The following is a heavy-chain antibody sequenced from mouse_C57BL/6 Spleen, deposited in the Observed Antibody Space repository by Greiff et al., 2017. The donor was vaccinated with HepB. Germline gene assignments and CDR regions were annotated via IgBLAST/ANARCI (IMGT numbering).Heavy chain of an antibody. CDR2: IDPSDSYT. J-gene: IGHJ2*01. CDR1: GYTFTSYW. CDR3: ARRAYSNYFDY. D-gene: IGHD2-5*01. Sequence: VQLQQSGAELVKPGASVKLSCKASGYTFTSYWMQWVKQRPGQGLEWIGEIDPSDSYTNYNQKFKGKATLTVDTSSSTAYMQLSSLTSEDSAVYYCARRAYSNYFDYWGQGTTLTVSS. V-gene: IGHV1-50*01.